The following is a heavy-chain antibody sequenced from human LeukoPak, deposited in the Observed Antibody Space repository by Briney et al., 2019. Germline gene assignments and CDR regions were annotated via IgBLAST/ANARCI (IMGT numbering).Heavy chain of an antibody. J-gene: IGHJ4*02. D-gene: IGHD2-15*01. V-gene: IGHV3-23*01. CDR2: VSDSCGST. CDR1: RFIFSTYA. Sequence: PGGSLRLSCAASRFIFSTYAMSWVRQAPGRGLEWVSTVSDSCGSTYYADSVKGRFTISRDNSKNTLYLQMNSLRAEDTAVYYCAKSHSVAQRGYFDYWGQGTLVTVSS. CDR3: AKSHSVAQRGYFDY.